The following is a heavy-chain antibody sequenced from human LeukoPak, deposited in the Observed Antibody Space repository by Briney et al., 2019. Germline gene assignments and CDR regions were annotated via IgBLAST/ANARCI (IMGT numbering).Heavy chain of an antibody. D-gene: IGHD2-21*02. V-gene: IGHV3-21*01. CDR2: IRGSGDDT. CDR1: GFTFRSYA. Sequence: GGSLRLSCAASGFTFRSYAMSWVRQAPGKGLEWVSTIRGSGDDTYSADSVKGRFTISRDNAKNSLYLQMNSLRAEDTAVYYCARDQIVVVTALAFDLWGRGTLVTVSS. J-gene: IGHJ2*01. CDR3: ARDQIVVVTALAFDL.